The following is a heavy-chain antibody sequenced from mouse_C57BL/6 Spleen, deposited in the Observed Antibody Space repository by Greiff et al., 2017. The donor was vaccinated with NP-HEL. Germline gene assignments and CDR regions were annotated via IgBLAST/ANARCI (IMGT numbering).Heavy chain of an antibody. CDR1: GFTFSDYY. Sequence: EVKLMESEGGLVQPGSSMKLSCTASGFTFSDYYMAWVRQVPEKGLEWVANINYDGSSTYYLDSLKSRFIISRDNAKNILYLQMSSLKSEDTATYYCARGKGYYGNLFDYWGQGTTLTVSS. J-gene: IGHJ2*01. CDR2: INYDGSST. V-gene: IGHV5-16*01. CDR3: ARGKGYYGNLFDY. D-gene: IGHD2-1*01.